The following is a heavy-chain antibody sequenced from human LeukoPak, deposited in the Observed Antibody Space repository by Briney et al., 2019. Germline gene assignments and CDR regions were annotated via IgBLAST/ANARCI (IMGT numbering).Heavy chain of an antibody. CDR3: ASAVRGSSVDY. J-gene: IGHJ4*02. CDR2: IESNGGDK. CDR1: GFSFSIYW. Sequence: GGSLRLSCAASGFSFSIYWMSWIRQTPGKGLEYVANIESNGGDKYYVDSVMGRFTISRDNAKNSLYLQMNSLRAEDTAVYYCASAVRGSSVDYWGQGTLVTVYS. V-gene: IGHV3-7*01.